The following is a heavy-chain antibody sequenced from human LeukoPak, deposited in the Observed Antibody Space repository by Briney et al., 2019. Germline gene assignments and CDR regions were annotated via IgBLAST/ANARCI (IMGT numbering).Heavy chain of an antibody. Sequence: PPETLSLTCTVSGGSITSSSYYWGWIRQPPGKGLEWIGSIYSGGSTYYNPSLKSRVTISVDTSKNQFSLKLSSVTAADTAVHYCAMGKTGTTHFDYWGQGTLVTVSS. CDR2: IYSGGST. D-gene: IGHD1-7*01. CDR1: GGSITSSSYY. V-gene: IGHV4-39*01. J-gene: IGHJ4*02. CDR3: AMGKTGTTHFDY.